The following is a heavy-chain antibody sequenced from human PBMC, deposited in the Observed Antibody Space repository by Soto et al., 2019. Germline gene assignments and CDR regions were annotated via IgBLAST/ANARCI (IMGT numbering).Heavy chain of an antibody. V-gene: IGHV3-23*01. CDR3: AKDTYTMIVVATGDY. CDR1: GFTFSSYA. D-gene: IGHD3-22*01. J-gene: IGHJ4*02. CDR2: ISGSGGST. Sequence: PVGSLRLSCAASGFTFSSYAMSWVRQAPGKGLEWVSAISGSGGSTYYADSVKGRFTISRDNSKNTLYLQMNSLRAEDTAVYYCAKDTYTMIVVATGDYWGQGTLVTVSS.